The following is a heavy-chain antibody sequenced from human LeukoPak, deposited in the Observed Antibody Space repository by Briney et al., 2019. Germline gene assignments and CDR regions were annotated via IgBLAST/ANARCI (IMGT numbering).Heavy chain of an antibody. Sequence: ASVKVSCKASGYTFTSYDINWVRQAPGQGLEWMGWMNPNSGNTGYAQKFQGRVTITRNTSISTAYMELSSLRSEDTAVYYCARGPLSCSGGSCYSRGYYYMDVWGKGTTVTVSS. V-gene: IGHV1-8*03. CDR2: MNPNSGNT. D-gene: IGHD2-15*01. J-gene: IGHJ6*03. CDR1: GYTFTSYD. CDR3: ARGPLSCSGGSCYSRGYYYMDV.